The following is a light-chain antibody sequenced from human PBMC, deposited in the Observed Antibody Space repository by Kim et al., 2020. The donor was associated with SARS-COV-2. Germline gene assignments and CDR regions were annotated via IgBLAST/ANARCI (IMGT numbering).Light chain of an antibody. CDR3: QQYNNWPYT. Sequence: VSPGESAALSCRPSQSVRSNLAWYQQKPGQAPRLLIYGASTRISAIPARFSGSGSGTEFTLTISSLQSEDFAIYYCQQYNNWPYTFGQGTKVEIK. J-gene: IGKJ2*01. CDR2: GAS. CDR1: QSVRSN. V-gene: IGKV3-15*01.